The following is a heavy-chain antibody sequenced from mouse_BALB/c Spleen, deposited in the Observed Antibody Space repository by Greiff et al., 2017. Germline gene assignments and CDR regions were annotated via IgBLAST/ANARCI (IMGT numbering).Heavy chain of an antibody. Sequence: EVKLMESGGGLVKPGGSLKLSCAASGFAFSSYDMSWVRQTPEKRLEWVAYISSGGSYTYYPDSVKGRFTISRDNAKNTLYLQMSSLKSEDTAMYYCARPYGNSFAYWGQGTLVTVSA. CDR3: ARPYGNSFAY. CDR2: ISSGGSYT. V-gene: IGHV5-12-1*01. D-gene: IGHD2-1*01. J-gene: IGHJ3*01. CDR1: GFAFSSYD.